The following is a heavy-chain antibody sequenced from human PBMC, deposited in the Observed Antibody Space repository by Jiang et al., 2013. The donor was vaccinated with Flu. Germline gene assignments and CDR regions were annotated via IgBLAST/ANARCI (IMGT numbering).Heavy chain of an antibody. D-gene: IGHD3-10*01. CDR2: IYYSGST. CDR1: GGSISSYY. V-gene: IGHV4-59*01. CDR3: ARSQWFGELSLYYFDY. J-gene: IGHJ4*02. Sequence: GPGLVKPSETLSLTCTVSGGSISSYYWSWIRQPPGKGLEWIGYIYYSGSTNYNPSLKSRVTISVDTSKNQFSLKLSSVTAADTAVYYCARSQWFGELSLYYFDYWGQGTLVTVSS.